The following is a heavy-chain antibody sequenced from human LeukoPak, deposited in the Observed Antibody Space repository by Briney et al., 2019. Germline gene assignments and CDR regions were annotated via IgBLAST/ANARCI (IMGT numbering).Heavy chain of an antibody. CDR1: GYTFTSYG. CDR2: ISAYNGNT. Sequence: ASVKVSCKASGYTFTSYGISWVRQAPGQGLEWMGWISAYNGNTNYAQKLQGRVTMTEDTSTDTAYMELSSLRSEDTAVYYCATFLLSWTTKDNDAFDIWGQGTMVTVSS. D-gene: IGHD3-22*01. CDR3: ATFLLSWTTKDNDAFDI. V-gene: IGHV1-18*01. J-gene: IGHJ3*02.